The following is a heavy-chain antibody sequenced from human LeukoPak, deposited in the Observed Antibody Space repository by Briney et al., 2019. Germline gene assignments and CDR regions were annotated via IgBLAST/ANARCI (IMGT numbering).Heavy chain of an antibody. CDR1: GFTFSSYA. Sequence: GGSLRLSCAASGFTFSSYAMSWVRQAPGKGLEWVSAISASAGSIYYADSVKGRFTISRDNSKNTLYLQMNSLRAEDTAVYYCARGAYGDYDYWGQGTLVTVSS. CDR2: ISASAGSI. CDR3: ARGAYGDYDY. J-gene: IGHJ4*02. V-gene: IGHV3-23*01. D-gene: IGHD4-17*01.